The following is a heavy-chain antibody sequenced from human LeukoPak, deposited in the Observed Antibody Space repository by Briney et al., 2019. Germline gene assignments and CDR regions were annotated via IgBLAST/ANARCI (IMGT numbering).Heavy chain of an antibody. V-gene: IGHV4-34*01. J-gene: IGHJ6*02. CDR2: INHRGAT. CDR1: GGSLSDHD. CDR3: ARSVGDGWELPRYYYYGMDV. D-gene: IGHD1-26*01. Sequence: SETLSLTCAVFGGSLSDHDWSWIRQPPGKGLEWTGEINHRGATNYNPSLKSRVTLSLDTSKNQVSLKLNSLTAADTAVYYCARSVGDGWELPRYYYYGMDVWGQGTTVTVSS.